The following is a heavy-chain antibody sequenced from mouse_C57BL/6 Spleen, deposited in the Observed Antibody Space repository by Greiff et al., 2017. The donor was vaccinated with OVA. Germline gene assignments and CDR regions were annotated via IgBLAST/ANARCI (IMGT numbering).Heavy chain of an antibody. CDR3: ARIGSWDDAMDY. D-gene: IGHD4-1*01. Sequence: QVTLKECGPGILQSSQTLSLTCSFSGFSLSTSGMGVSWIRQPSGKGLEWLAHIYWDDDKRYNPSLKSRLTISKDTSRNQVFLKITSVDTADTATYYCARIGSWDDAMDYWGQGTSVTVSS. J-gene: IGHJ4*01. V-gene: IGHV8-12*01. CDR1: GFSLSTSGMG. CDR2: IYWDDDK.